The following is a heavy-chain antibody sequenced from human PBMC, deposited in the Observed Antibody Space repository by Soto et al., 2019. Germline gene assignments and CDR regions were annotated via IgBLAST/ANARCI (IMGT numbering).Heavy chain of an antibody. CDR1: GGSISSYY. CDR2: IYYSGST. Sequence: SETLSLTCTVSGGSISSYYWSWIRQPPGKGLEWIGYIYYSGSTNYNPSLKSRVTISVDTSKNQFSLELSSVTAADTAVYYCAGGSGDGYNYAFDIWGQGTMVTVSS. V-gene: IGHV4-59*01. J-gene: IGHJ3*02. CDR3: AGGSGDGYNYAFDI. D-gene: IGHD5-12*01.